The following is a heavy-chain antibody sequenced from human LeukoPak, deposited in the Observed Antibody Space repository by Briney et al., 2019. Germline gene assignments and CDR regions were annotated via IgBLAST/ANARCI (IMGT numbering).Heavy chain of an antibody. J-gene: IGHJ4*02. V-gene: IGHV3-23*01. Sequence: GGSLRLSCAASGFHFRNYAMSWVRQAPGKGLEWVVSISGSGDRTFYGDPVKGRFTISRDNAKNSLYLQMNGLRVEDTAVYYCAREVFPGGLLNTAFDHWGQGALVTVSS. CDR2: ISGSGDRT. CDR1: GFHFRNYA. CDR3: AREVFPGGLLNTAFDH. D-gene: IGHD2-8*02.